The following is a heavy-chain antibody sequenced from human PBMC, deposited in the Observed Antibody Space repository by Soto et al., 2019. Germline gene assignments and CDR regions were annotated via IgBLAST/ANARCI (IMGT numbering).Heavy chain of an antibody. CDR3: ARARWYDAFHV. CDR1: GFFISSGDD. CDR2: IFHGGNT. D-gene: IGHD2-15*01. V-gene: IGHV4-38-2*01. Sequence: XETLALTCAVSGFFISSGDDWGWIRKPPGNGLEWIGSIFHGGNTYYNPSLKSRVTISVDMSKNQFSLKLNSVTAADTAVYYCARARWYDAFHVWGQGTVVTVSS. J-gene: IGHJ3*01.